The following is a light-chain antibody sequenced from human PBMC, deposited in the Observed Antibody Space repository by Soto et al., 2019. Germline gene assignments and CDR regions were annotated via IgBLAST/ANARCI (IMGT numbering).Light chain of an antibody. Sequence: QSLLTDLDSACGCPGQSVTISCTGTSSDVGGYNYVSWYQQHPGKAPKLMIYEVSKRPSGVHDRFSGSKSGNTASLTVSGLQAEDEADSYCSSYAGSNNYVFGTGTKVTVL. J-gene: IGLJ1*01. V-gene: IGLV2-8*01. CDR2: EVS. CDR1: SSDVGGYNY. CDR3: SSYAGSNNYV.